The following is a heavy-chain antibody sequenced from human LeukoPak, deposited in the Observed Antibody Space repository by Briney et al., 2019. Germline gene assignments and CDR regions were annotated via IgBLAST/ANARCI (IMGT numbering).Heavy chain of an antibody. J-gene: IGHJ4*02. CDR3: ARSHQSKYVAPAIY. V-gene: IGHV4-61*01. CDR1: GGSISSSSYY. Sequence: SETLSLTCTVSGGSISSSSYYWSWIRQPPGKGLEWIGYIHYSGSTNYNPSRKSRVTISVDPSKNQFSLKLSSVTAADTAVYYCARSHQSKYVAPAIYWGRGILVTVSS. D-gene: IGHD2/OR15-2a*01. CDR2: IHYSGST.